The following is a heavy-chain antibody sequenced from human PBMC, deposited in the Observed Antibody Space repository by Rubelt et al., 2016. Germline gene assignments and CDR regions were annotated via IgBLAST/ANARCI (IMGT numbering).Heavy chain of an antibody. D-gene: IGHD2-15*01. CDR3: ARGYCSGGSCYYFDY. CDR1: GYTFTSYA. CDR2: INAGNGNP. V-gene: IGHV1-3*01. J-gene: IGHJ4*02. Sequence: QVQLVQSGAEVKKPGASVKVSCKASGYTFTSYAMHWVRQAPGQRLEWMGWINAGNGNPKYSQKFQGRVTITRDTSASTAYMELSSLRSEDTAVYYCARGYCSGGSCYYFDYWGQGTLVTVSS.